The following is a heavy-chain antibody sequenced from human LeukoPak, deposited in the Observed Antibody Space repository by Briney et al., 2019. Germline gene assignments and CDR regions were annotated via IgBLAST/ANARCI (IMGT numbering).Heavy chain of an antibody. CDR3: ARLVVVAATWFDP. V-gene: IGHV3-66*04. CDR1: GFTVSSNY. J-gene: IGHJ5*02. Sequence: GGSLRLSCAASGFTVSSNYMSWVRQAPGKGLEWVSVIYSGGSTYYADSVKGRFTISRDNSKDTLYLQMNSLRAEDTAVHYCARLVVVAATWFDPWGQGTLVTVSS. D-gene: IGHD2-15*01. CDR2: IYSGGST.